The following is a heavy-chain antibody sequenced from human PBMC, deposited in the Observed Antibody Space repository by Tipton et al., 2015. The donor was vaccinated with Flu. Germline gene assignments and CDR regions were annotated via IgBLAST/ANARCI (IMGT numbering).Heavy chain of an antibody. V-gene: IGHV3-15*01. CDR3: TTVRGYYGNFDH. CDR2: IKSKADGGTT. Sequence: SLRLSCAGSGFTFSNAWLTWVRQPPGKGLEWVGRIKSKADGGTTYYPAPVKGRFTIPRDDSKNTLYLQMNSLKTEDTAVYYCTTVRGYYGNFDHWGQGTLVTVSS. CDR1: GFTFSNAW. J-gene: IGHJ4*02. D-gene: IGHD3-3*01.